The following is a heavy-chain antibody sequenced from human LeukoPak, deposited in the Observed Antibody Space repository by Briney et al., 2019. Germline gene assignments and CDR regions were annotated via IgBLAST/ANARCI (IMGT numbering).Heavy chain of an antibody. CDR2: TYYKSKWYN. V-gene: IGHV6-1*01. Sequence: SQTLLLTCDISGDSVSSNSVIWNWIRQSPSRGLEWLGRTYYKSKWYNDYATSVQSRITINSDTSRNQFSLQLNSVTPEDTAVYYCARDLYGSRGEFDYWGQGTLVTVSS. CDR3: ARDLYGSRGEFDY. D-gene: IGHD3-10*01. J-gene: IGHJ4*02. CDR1: GDSVSSNSVI.